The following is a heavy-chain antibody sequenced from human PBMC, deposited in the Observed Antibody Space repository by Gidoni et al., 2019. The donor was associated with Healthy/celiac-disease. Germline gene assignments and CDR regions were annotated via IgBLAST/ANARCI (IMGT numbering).Heavy chain of an antibody. V-gene: IGHV3-30*18. Sequence: QVQLVESGGGVVQPGRSLRLSCAASGFTFISFGMHWVRQAPGKGLEWVAVVSYDGSHKYNPDAVKGRFTISRDDSKNTLYLHMNSLRAEDTAVYYCAKDGGYSGTYYRHFDYWGQGTLVTVSS. D-gene: IGHD1-26*01. CDR2: VSYDGSHK. CDR1: GFTFISFG. CDR3: AKDGGYSGTYYRHFDY. J-gene: IGHJ4*02.